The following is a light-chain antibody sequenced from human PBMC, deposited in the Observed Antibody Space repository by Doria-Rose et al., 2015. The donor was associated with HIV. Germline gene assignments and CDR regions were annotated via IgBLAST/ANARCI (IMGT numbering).Light chain of an antibody. Sequence: DIRVTQSPESLGMSLGERATLNCKSNQSLLYTSTNYLAWYQQKPGQPPKLLIYWAPTRQSGVPARFSGSGSGTDFTLTISSLEAEDVAVYYCQQYYDTPSFGPGTTVDIK. J-gene: IGKJ3*01. CDR3: QQYYDTPS. CDR1: QSLLYTSTNY. CDR2: WAP. V-gene: IGKV4-1*01.